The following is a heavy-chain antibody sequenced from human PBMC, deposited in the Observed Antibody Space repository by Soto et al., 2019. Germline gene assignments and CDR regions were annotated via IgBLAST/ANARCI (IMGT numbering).Heavy chain of an antibody. CDR1: GFTFSSYW. CDR2: INSDGSST. V-gene: IGHV3-74*01. Sequence: EVQLVESGGGLVQPGGSLRLSCAASGFTFSSYWMHWVRQAPGKGLVWVSRINSDGSSTSYADSVKGRFTISRDNAKNTLYLQMKSLRAEDTAVYYCARDPRPYSGYDPLDYWGQGTLVTVSS. J-gene: IGHJ4*02. D-gene: IGHD5-12*01. CDR3: ARDPRPYSGYDPLDY.